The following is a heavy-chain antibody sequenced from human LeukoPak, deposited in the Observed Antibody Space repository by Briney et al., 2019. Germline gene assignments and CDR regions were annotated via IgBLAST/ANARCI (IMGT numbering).Heavy chain of an antibody. CDR3: ARSVVVAASNWFDP. CDR1: GGSISSGGYY. V-gene: IGHV4-30-2*01. J-gene: IGHJ5*02. CDR2: IYHSGST. D-gene: IGHD2-15*01. Sequence: PSETLSLTCTVSGGSISSGGYYWSWIRQPPGKGLEWIGYIYHSGSTYYNPSLKSRVTISVDTSKNQFSLKLSSVTAADTAVYYCARSVVVAASNWFDPWGQGTLVTVSS.